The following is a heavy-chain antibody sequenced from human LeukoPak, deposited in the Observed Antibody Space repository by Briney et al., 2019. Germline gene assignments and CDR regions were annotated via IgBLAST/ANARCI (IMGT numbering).Heavy chain of an antibody. J-gene: IGHJ6*03. CDR3: ASTSLTGYSHYYYYYMDV. CDR1: GGTFSSYA. Sequence: ASVKVSCKASGGTFSSYAISWVRQAPGQGLEWMGGIIPIFGTASYAQKFQGRVTITADESTSTAYMELSSLRSEDTAVYYCASTSLTGYSHYYYYYMDVWGKGTTVTISS. V-gene: IGHV1-69*13. D-gene: IGHD3-9*01. CDR2: IIPIFGTA.